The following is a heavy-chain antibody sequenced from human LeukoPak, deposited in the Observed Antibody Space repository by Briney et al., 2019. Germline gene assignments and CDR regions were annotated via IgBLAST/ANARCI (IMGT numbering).Heavy chain of an antibody. D-gene: IGHD5-18*01. J-gene: IGHJ5*02. CDR3: ARDIISEYSKSHSHFDP. CDR2: IYYRGST. CDR1: GGSLSSQY. V-gene: IGHV4-59*11. Sequence: SETLSLTCTVSGGSLSSQYWSWIRQPPGKGLEWIGYIYYRGSTSYNPSLKSRVTISVDTSKNHFSLRLNSVTAADTDVYYCARDIISEYSKSHSHFDPWGQGTLVTVSS.